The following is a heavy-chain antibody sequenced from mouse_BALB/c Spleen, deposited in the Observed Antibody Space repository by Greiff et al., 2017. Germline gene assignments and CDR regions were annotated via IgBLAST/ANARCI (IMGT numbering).Heavy chain of an antibody. CDR1: GFNIKDTY. D-gene: IGHD2-1*01. V-gene: IGHV14-3*02. CDR3: ARFPLYSSFAY. Sequence: EVMLVESGAELVKPGASVKLSCTASGFNIKDTYMHWVKQRPEQGLEWIGRIDPANGNTKYDPKFQGKATITADTSSNTAYLQLSSLTSEDTAVYYCARFPLYSSFAYWGQGTLVTVSA. CDR2: IDPANGNT. J-gene: IGHJ3*01.